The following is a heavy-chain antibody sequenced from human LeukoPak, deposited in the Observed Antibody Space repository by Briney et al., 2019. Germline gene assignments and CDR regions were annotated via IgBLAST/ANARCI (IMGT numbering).Heavy chain of an antibody. D-gene: IGHD5-18*01. CDR1: GGSFSGYF. CDR3: ARYSYGSEWFDP. J-gene: IGHJ5*02. CDR2: INHSGST. Sequence: PSETLSLTCAVYGGSFSGYFWSWLRQPPGKGLEWIGEINHSGSTNYNASLKSRVTISVDTSRNQVSLKLRSVTAADTAVYYCARYSYGSEWFDPWGQGTLVTVSS. V-gene: IGHV4-34*01.